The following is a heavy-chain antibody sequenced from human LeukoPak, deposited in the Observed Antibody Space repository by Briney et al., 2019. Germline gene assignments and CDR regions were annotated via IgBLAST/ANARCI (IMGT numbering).Heavy chain of an antibody. Sequence: GGSLRLSCAASGFTFSSNWMTWVRQAPGKGLEWVANINTDGSQRDCVDSLKGRFTISRDNDKNSLYVQMNNLRAEDTAVYYCARHPNWNFDSWGQGTLVTVSS. D-gene: IGHD1-1*01. J-gene: IGHJ4*02. V-gene: IGHV3-7*01. CDR3: ARHPNWNFDS. CDR2: INTDGSQR. CDR1: GFTFSSNW.